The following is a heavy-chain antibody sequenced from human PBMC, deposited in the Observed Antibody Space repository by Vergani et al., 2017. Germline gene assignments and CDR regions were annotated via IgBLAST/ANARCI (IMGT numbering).Heavy chain of an antibody. CDR3: ARGAILRVAVHKLYYFDY. V-gene: IGHV1-2*02. CDR2: INPNSGGT. D-gene: IGHD6-19*01. CDR1: GYTFTGYY. J-gene: IGHJ4*02. Sequence: QVQLVQSGAEVKKPGASVKVSCKASGYTFTGYYMHWVRQAPGQGLEWMGWINPNSGGTNYAQKFQGRVTMTRDTSISTAYMELSRLRSDDTAVYYCARGAILRVAVHKLYYFDYWGQGTLVTVSS.